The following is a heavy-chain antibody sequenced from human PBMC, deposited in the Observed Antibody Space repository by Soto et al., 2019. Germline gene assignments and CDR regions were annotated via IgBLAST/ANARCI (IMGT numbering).Heavy chain of an antibody. CDR3: AKVGNYDFWSGYNYYMDV. D-gene: IGHD3-3*01. J-gene: IGHJ6*03. V-gene: IGHV3-23*01. Sequence: GGSLRLSCAASGFTFSSYAMSWVRQAPGKGLEWVSAISGSGGSTYYADSVKGRFTISRDNSKNTLYLQMNSLRAEDTAVYYCAKVGNYDFWSGYNYYMDVWGKGTTVTVSS. CDR2: ISGSGGST. CDR1: GFTFSSYA.